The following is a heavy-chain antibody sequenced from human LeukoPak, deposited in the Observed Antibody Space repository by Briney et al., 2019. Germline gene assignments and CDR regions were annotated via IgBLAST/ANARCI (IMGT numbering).Heavy chain of an antibody. J-gene: IGHJ4*02. CDR1: GFTFSSYA. D-gene: IGHD4-11*01. CDR3: ARDAYRDRYFDF. CDR2: IKQDGSEK. V-gene: IGHV3-7*01. Sequence: GGSLRLSCAASGFTFSSYAMHWVRQAPGKGLEWVANIKQDGSEKYYVDSVKGRFTISRDNTKNSLYLQMNSLRAEDTAVYYCARDAYRDRYFDFWGQGTLVTVSS.